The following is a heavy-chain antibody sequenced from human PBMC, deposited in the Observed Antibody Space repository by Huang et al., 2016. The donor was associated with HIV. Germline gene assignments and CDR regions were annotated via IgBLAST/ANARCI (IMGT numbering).Heavy chain of an antibody. CDR2: MSNADSNI. D-gene: IGHD3-22*01. V-gene: IGHV3-30*04. Sequence: QVQLVESGGGVVQPGRSLRLSCAASGFTFTNYAMHWVRQAPGKGLRWGSLMSNADSNIYYTESVKGRFSISRDNSKSTMFLHMNRLRFEDTAVYYCARGRDGRSGFYFGDFDNWGQGILVTVSS. J-gene: IGHJ4*02. CDR1: GFTFTNYA. CDR3: ARGRDGRSGFYFGDFDN.